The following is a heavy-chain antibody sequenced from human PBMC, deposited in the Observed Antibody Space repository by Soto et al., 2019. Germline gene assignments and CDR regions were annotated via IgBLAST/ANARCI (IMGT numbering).Heavy chain of an antibody. J-gene: IGHJ6*02. V-gene: IGHV1-46*01. CDR1: GYTFTTYY. Sequence: QVQLVQSGTEVKEPGASVSLSCKASGYTFTTYYIHWVRQAPGQGLEWMGMINPSGGSTTYAQNCQGRVTMTRDTSTSTVYMDLNSLRSDDTAVYYCARAPSAGNGRRVDVWGQGTTVTVSS. CDR2: INPSGGST. CDR3: ARAPSAGNGRRVDV. D-gene: IGHD6-13*01.